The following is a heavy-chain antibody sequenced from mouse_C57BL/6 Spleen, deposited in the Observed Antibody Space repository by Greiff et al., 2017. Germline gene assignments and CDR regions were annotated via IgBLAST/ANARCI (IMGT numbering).Heavy chain of an antibody. J-gene: IGHJ3*01. CDR3: ARTYYDYDEVFAY. CDR1: GFTFSDYG. Sequence: EVQGVESGGGLVKPGGSLKLSCAASGFTFSDYGMHWVRQAPEKGLEWVAYISSGSSTIYYADTVKGRFTISRDNAKNTLFLQMTSLRSEDTAMYYCARTYYDYDEVFAYWGQGTLVTVSA. D-gene: IGHD2-4*01. V-gene: IGHV5-17*01. CDR2: ISSGSSTI.